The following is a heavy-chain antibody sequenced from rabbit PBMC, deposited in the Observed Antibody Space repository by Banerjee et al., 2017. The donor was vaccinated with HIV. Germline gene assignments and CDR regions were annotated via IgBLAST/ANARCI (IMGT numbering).Heavy chain of an antibody. CDR1: GIDFSNYYY. CDR2: IYAGSSGNT. D-gene: IGHD8-1*01. V-gene: IGHV1S40*01. CDR3: ARSVSSYDFDAFDP. J-gene: IGHJ2*01. Sequence: QSLEESGGGLVKPGGTLTLTCKASGIDFSNYYYMCWVRQAPGKGLEWIACIYAGSSGNTYYASWAKGRFTISKTSSTTVTLQMTSLTAADTATYFCARSVSSYDFDAFDPWGPGTLVTVS.